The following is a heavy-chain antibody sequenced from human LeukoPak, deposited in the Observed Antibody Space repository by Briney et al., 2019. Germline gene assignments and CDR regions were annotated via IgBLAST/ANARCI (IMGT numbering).Heavy chain of an antibody. J-gene: IGHJ4*02. V-gene: IGHV4-4*07. CDR2: LYSSENI. D-gene: IGHD3-22*01. Sequence: SETLSLTCTVSGGSFNWSWIRQPAGKGLEWIGLLYSSENINYNPSLKSRVTISLDTSKNQFSLNLRSVTAADTAVYYCAREILYDSTGYYLWGQGTLVTVSS. CDR3: AREILYDSTGYYL. CDR1: GGSFN.